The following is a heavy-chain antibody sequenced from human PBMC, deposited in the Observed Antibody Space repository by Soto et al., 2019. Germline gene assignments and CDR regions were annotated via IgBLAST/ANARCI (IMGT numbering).Heavy chain of an antibody. CDR2: IIPIFGTA. V-gene: IGHV1-69*13. J-gene: IGHJ5*02. D-gene: IGHD6-13*01. CDR3: ATGPQQMVLRPSWFDP. Sequence: ASVKVSCKASGGTFSSYAISWVRQAPGQGLEWMGGIIPIFGTANYAQKFQGRVTITADESTSTAYMELSSLRSEDTAVYYCATGPQQMVLRPSWFDPWGQGTLVNVSS. CDR1: GGTFSSYA.